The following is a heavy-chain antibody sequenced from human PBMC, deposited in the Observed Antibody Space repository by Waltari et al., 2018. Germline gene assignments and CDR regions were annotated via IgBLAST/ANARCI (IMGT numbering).Heavy chain of an antibody. Sequence: EVQLLESGGGLVQPGGSLRLSCVASGFTFNNYAMSWVRQAQGKGREWVSAISVSGGSTYYADSVKGRFTISRDNSKNTLYLQMNSLRAEDTAVYYCAKRPNIWGNYWGQGTLVTVSS. V-gene: IGHV3-23*01. D-gene: IGHD7-27*01. J-gene: IGHJ4*02. CDR2: ISVSGGST. CDR1: GFTFNNYA. CDR3: AKRPNIWGNY.